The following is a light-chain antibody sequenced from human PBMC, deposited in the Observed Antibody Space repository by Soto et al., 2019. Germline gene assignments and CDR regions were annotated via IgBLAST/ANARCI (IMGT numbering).Light chain of an antibody. CDR1: SSDVGGYDH. CDR3: CSYTGTDTLAV. Sequence: QAVLTQPASVSGSPGQSITISCTGTSSDVGGYDHVSWYQQHPGKAPKLIIYDVSNRPSGVSSRFSGSKSGTTASLSISGLQAEDEADYYCCSYTGTDTLAVFGGGTKLTVL. CDR2: DVS. V-gene: IGLV2-14*03. J-gene: IGLJ2*01.